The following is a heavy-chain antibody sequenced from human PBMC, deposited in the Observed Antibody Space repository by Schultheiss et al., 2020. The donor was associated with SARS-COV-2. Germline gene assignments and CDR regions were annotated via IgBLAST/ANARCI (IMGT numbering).Heavy chain of an antibody. D-gene: IGHD6-13*01. CDR1: GGSISSYY. CDR2: IYHSGST. J-gene: IGHJ5*02. Sequence: SETLSLTCTVSGGSISSYYWSWIRQPPGKGLEWIGSIYHSGSTNYNPSLKSRVTMSVDTSKNQFSLKLSSVTAADTAVYYCARRPGGIAAARFDPWGQGTLVTVSS. V-gene: IGHV4-59*08. CDR3: ARRPGGIAAARFDP.